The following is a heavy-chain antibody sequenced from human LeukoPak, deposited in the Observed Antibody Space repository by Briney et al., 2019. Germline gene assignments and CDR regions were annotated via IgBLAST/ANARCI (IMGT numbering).Heavy chain of an antibody. Sequence: PGGSLRLSCAASGFTFSSYGMHWVRQAPGKGLEWVAFIRYDGSNKYYADSVKGRFTISRDNSKNTLYLQMNSLRAEDTAVYYCARVGATYYYDSSGYRSVYFDYWGQGTLVTVSS. V-gene: IGHV3-30*02. CDR3: ARVGATYYYDSSGYRSVYFDY. D-gene: IGHD3-22*01. CDR2: IRYDGSNK. CDR1: GFTFSSYG. J-gene: IGHJ4*02.